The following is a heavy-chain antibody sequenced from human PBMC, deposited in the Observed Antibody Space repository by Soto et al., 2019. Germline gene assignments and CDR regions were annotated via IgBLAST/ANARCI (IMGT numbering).Heavy chain of an antibody. Sequence: PSETLSITCTVSGASIRSTDYYWSWIRQAPGKGLEWIGYVYYTGSTYYNPSLMSRLTISVDTSKNKFSLKLTSVTAAETAVYYCVRTAREGAVAPHWFDRWGQGTQVTVSS. CDR1: GASIRSTDYY. D-gene: IGHD2-21*02. CDR3: VRTAREGAVAPHWFDR. V-gene: IGHV4-30-4*01. CDR2: VYYTGST. J-gene: IGHJ5*02.